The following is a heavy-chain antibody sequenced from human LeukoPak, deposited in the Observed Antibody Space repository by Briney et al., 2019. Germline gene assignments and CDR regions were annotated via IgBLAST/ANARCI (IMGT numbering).Heavy chain of an antibody. Sequence: GGSLRLSCAASGFTFSSYGMHWVRQAPGKGLEWVAVIWYDGSNKYYADSVKGRFTISRDNSKNTLYLQMNSLRAEDTAVYYCARVLSGSWDWFDPWGQGTLVTVSS. CDR1: GFTFSSYG. CDR3: ARVLSGSWDWFDP. CDR2: IWYDGSNK. D-gene: IGHD3-22*01. J-gene: IGHJ5*02. V-gene: IGHV3-33*01.